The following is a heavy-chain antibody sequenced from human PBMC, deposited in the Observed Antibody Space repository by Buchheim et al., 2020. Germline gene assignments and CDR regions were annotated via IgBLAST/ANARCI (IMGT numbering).Heavy chain of an antibody. Sequence: QVQLVESGGGVVQPGRSLRLSCAASGFTFSSYAMHWVRQAPGKGLEWVAVISYDGSNKYYADSVKGRVTISRDTSKNTLYLQMNSLRAEDTAVYYCARDRGGPYYYDSSGYIKGFDPWGQGTL. D-gene: IGHD3-22*01. J-gene: IGHJ5*02. CDR1: GFTFSSYA. V-gene: IGHV3-30*04. CDR2: ISYDGSNK. CDR3: ARDRGGPYYYDSSGYIKGFDP.